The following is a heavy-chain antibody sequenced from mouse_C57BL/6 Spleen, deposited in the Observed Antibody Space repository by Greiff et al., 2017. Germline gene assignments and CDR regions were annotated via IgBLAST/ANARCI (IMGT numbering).Heavy chain of an antibody. CDR2: INPNNGGT. J-gene: IGHJ2*01. D-gene: IGHD1-1*01. V-gene: IGHV1-26*01. CDR3: AASSGD. Sequence: VQLQQSGPELVKPGASVKISCKASGYTFTDYYMNWVKQSHGQSLEWIGDINPNNGGTSYNQKFKGKATLTVDKSSSTAYMELRSLASEDSAVYYCAASSGDWGQGTTLTVSS. CDR1: GYTFTDYY.